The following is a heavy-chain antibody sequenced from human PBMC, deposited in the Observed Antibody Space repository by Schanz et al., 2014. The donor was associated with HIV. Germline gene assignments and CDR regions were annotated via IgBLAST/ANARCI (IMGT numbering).Heavy chain of an antibody. Sequence: QVQLVQSGAEVRKPGASVKVSCKASGYTFTAYYMHWVRQAPGQGLEWMGWINPNSGGTNYAQKFQGXXXXTRDTSISTAYMEMRRLRSDDTAVYYCARDVSVDCTGINNCYTRKWFDPWGQGTLVTVSS. CDR1: GYTFTAYY. J-gene: IGHJ5*02. V-gene: IGHV1-2*02. D-gene: IGHD2-2*02. CDR3: ARDVSVDCTGINNCYTRKWFDP. CDR2: INPNSGGT.